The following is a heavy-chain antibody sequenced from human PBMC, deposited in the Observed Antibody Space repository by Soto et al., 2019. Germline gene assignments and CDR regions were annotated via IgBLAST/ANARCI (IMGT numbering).Heavy chain of an antibody. Sequence: GGSLRLSCSASGVTFSSYAMHWVRQAPGKGLEYVSAISSNGGSTYYADSVKGRFTISRDNSKNTLYLQMSSLRAEDTAVYYCVKDQLTYYDFWSATHYYSYYGMDVWRQGTTVTVSS. J-gene: IGHJ6*02. V-gene: IGHV3-64D*08. D-gene: IGHD3-3*01. CDR2: ISSNGGST. CDR3: VKDQLTYYDFWSATHYYSYYGMDV. CDR1: GVTFSSYA.